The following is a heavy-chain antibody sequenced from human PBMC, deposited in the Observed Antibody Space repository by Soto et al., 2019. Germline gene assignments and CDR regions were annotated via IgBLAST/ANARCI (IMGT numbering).Heavy chain of an antibody. J-gene: IGHJ5*02. CDR3: AKGPYSASAGGWFDP. Sequence: EVQRVESGGGLVQPGRSLRLSCAASGFIFDDYAMFWIRQAPGKGLEWVSSINWNSVRIAYADSVKGRFTISRDNARNSLYLQMTSLRPEDTAFYYCAKGPYSASAGGWFDPWGQGTLVTVSS. V-gene: IGHV3-9*01. D-gene: IGHD3-16*01. CDR2: INWNSVRI. CDR1: GFIFDDYA.